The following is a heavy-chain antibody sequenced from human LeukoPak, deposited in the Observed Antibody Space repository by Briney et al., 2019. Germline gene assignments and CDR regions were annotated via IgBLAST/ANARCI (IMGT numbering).Heavy chain of an antibody. CDR2: ISSNGSST. J-gene: IGHJ2*01. CDR1: EFTFSNYS. V-gene: IGHV3-64*01. CDR3: ARGPHDTQLRFLEWLDENPDYWYFDL. Sequence: QAGGSLRLSCAASEFTFSNYSMHWVRQAPWKGLEEVSAISSNGSSTYYANSVKGRFTISRDNSKNTLYLQMGSLRAEDMAVYYCARGPHDTQLRFLEWLDENPDYWYFDLWGRGTLVTVSS. D-gene: IGHD3-3*01.